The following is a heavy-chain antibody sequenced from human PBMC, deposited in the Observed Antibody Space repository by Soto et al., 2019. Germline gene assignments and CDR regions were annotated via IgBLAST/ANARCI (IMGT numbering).Heavy chain of an antibody. D-gene: IGHD3-16*02. Sequence: QVQLHQWGAGLVRPSETLALTCAVNGGSFSANHWNWIRQSPGKGLEWIGEISPDGATNFNPTLKSRLSMAVETSKMQFSLHLTSVTAADTAVYFCARGLAAQSFYFDFWGQGTLVTVSS. V-gene: IGHV4-34*01. J-gene: IGHJ4*02. CDR3: ARGLAAQSFYFDF. CDR1: GGSFSANH. CDR2: ISPDGAT.